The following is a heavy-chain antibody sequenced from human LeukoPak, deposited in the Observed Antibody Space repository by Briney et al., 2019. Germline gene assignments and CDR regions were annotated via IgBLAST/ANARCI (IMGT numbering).Heavy chain of an antibody. CDR1: GYIFTSYY. Sequence: GASVTVSCKASGYIFTSYYIHWVRQAPGQGLEWMGIINPSGGSTSYEQKFQGRVTMTSQTSTSTVYMELNSLTSDDTAMYYCARTMVRGVNYYFDYWGQGTLVTVSS. V-gene: IGHV1-46*01. D-gene: IGHD3-10*01. CDR2: INPSGGST. CDR3: ARTMVRGVNYYFDY. J-gene: IGHJ4*02.